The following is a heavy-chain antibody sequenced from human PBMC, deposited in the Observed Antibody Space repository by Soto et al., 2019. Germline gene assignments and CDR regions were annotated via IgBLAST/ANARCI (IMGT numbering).Heavy chain of an antibody. D-gene: IGHD3-16*02. J-gene: IGHJ4*02. V-gene: IGHV4-31*03. CDR2: IYYSGST. CDR1: GGSISSGGYY. Sequence: PSETLSLTCTVSGGSISSGGYYWSWIRQHPGKGLEWIGYIYYSGSTYHNPSLKSRVTISVDTSKNQFSLKLSSVTAADTAVYYCARESDYVWWSYRSPHVDYWGQGTLVTVSS. CDR3: ARESDYVWWSYRSPHVDY.